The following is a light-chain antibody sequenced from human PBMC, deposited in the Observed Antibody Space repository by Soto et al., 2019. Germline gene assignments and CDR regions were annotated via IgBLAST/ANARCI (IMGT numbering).Light chain of an antibody. V-gene: IGLV1-40*01. Sequence: QSVLTQPPSVSGAPGQRVTISCTGSSSNIGAGYDVHWYQQLPGTAPKLLIYGNSKRPSGVPDRFSGSKSGTSASLAITGLQAEDEADYYRQSYDSSLSGYVFGTGTKVTVL. CDR2: GNS. CDR1: SSNIGAGYD. J-gene: IGLJ1*01. CDR3: QSYDSSLSGYV.